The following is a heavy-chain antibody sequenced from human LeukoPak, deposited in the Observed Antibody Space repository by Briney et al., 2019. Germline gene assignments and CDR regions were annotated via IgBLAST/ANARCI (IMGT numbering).Heavy chain of an antibody. CDR2: IIPILGIA. V-gene: IGHV1-69*04. CDR1: GGTFSSYA. CDR3: ARGRSIAALLDY. J-gene: IGHJ4*02. Sequence: SVKVSCKASGGTFSSYAISWVRQAPGQGLEWMGRIIPILGIANYAQKLQGRVTMTTVTSTSTAYMELRSLRSDDTAVYYCARGRSIAALLDYWGQGTLVTVSS. D-gene: IGHD6-6*01.